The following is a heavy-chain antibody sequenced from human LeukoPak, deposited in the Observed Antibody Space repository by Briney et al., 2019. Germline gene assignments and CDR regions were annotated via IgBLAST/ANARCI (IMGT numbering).Heavy chain of an antibody. Sequence: PGRSLRLSCAASGFTFNNYGMHWVRQAPGQGLEWVSSISNDNNYIYYAESVKGRFTISRDYAKSSLFLQMTSLRVEDTAVYYCAKGGSHFQHWGQGTLVTVSS. CDR3: AKGGSHFQH. V-gene: IGHV3-21*06. CDR2: ISNDNNYI. J-gene: IGHJ1*01. CDR1: GFTFNNYG. D-gene: IGHD2-15*01.